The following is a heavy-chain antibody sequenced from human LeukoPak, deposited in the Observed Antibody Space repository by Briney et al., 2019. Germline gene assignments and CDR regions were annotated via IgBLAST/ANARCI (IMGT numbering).Heavy chain of an antibody. CDR1: GFTFSSSW. J-gene: IGHJ4*02. Sequence: GGSLRLSCAASGFTFSSSWMYWVRQAPGKGLVWASRISSDGSSITYADSVKGRFTISRDNAKNTLYLQMNSLRVEDTAVYYCTRADSSWANDCWAQGTLVTVSS. CDR2: ISSDGSSI. V-gene: IGHV3-74*01. D-gene: IGHD6-13*01. CDR3: TRADSSWANDC.